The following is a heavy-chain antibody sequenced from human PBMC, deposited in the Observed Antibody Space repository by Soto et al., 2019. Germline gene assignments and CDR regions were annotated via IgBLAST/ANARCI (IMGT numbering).Heavy chain of an antibody. J-gene: IGHJ6*02. Sequence: EVQLVESGGGLVQPGRSLRLSCTASGFTFGDYAMSWVRQAPGKGLEWVGFIRSKAYGGTTEYAASVKGRFTISRDDSKSIAYLQMNSLKTEDTAVYYCTSAYYYGSGSYFHYYYYGMDVWGQGTTVTVSS. V-gene: IGHV3-49*04. D-gene: IGHD3-10*01. CDR2: IRSKAYGGTT. CDR1: GFTFGDYA. CDR3: TSAYYYGSGSYFHYYYYGMDV.